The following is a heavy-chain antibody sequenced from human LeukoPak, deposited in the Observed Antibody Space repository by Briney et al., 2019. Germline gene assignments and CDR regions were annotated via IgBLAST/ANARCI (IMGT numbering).Heavy chain of an antibody. CDR1: GFTFISYA. J-gene: IGHJ4*02. V-gene: IGHV3-23*01. CDR2: ISGGGGST. CDR3: ARGLNWGSDRGYFDY. D-gene: IGHD7-27*01. Sequence: PGGSLRLSCAASGFTFISYAMSWVRQAPGEGLEWVSGISGGGGSTFYADSVKGRFTVSRDNSKNTLYLQTNSLRAEDTAVYYCARGLNWGSDRGYFDYWGQGTLVTVSS.